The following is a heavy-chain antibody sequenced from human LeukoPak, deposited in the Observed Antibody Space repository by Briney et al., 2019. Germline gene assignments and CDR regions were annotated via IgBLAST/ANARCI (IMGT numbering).Heavy chain of an antibody. V-gene: IGHV1-8*01. J-gene: IGHJ5*02. CDR2: MNPSSGNT. CDR3: ARGKGIGPRDNRFDP. D-gene: IGHD2-21*01. Sequence: ASVKVSCKTSGYTFSSYDINWVRQATGQGLGWMGWMNPSSGNTGYAQKFQGRVTMTRNTSITTAYMELSSLRSEDTAVYYCARGKGIGPRDNRFDPWGQGALVTVSS. CDR1: GYTFSSYD.